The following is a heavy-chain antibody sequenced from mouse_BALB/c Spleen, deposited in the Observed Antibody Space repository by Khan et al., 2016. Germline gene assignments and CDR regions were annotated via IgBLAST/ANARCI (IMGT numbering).Heavy chain of an antibody. Sequence: EVELVESGGGLVQPKGSLKLSCAASGFTFNTYAMNWVRQAPGKGLEWVARIRSKSNNYATYHADSVKDRITISRDDSQSMLYLQMNNLKTEDIAMYYCVRHAYDRYWDCAMDYWGQGTSVTVSS. J-gene: IGHJ4*01. CDR2: IRSKSNNYAT. CDR1: GFTFNTYA. CDR3: VRHAYDRYWDCAMDY. V-gene: IGHV10-1*02. D-gene: IGHD2-14*01.